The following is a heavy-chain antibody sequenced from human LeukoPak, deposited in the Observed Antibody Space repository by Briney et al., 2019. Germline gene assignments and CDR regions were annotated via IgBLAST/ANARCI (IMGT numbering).Heavy chain of an antibody. CDR1: GHTFTGYY. CDR2: INPNSGGT. CDR3: ARLEWLRYRYYFDY. D-gene: IGHD5-12*01. V-gene: IGHV1-2*02. Sequence: GASVKVSCKASGHTFTGYYMYWVRQAPGQGLEWMGWINPNSGGTNYAQKFQGRVTMTRDTSISTAYMELSRLRSDDTAVYYCARLEWLRYRYYFDYWGQGTLVTVSS. J-gene: IGHJ4*02.